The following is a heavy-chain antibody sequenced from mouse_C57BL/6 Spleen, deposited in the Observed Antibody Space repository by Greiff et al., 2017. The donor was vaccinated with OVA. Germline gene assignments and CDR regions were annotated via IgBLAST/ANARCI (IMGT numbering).Heavy chain of an antibody. CDR2: IDPSASYT. V-gene: IGHV1-50*01. CDR1: GYTFTSYW. D-gene: IGHD1-1*01. Sequence: VQLQQPGAELVKPGASVKLSCKASGYTFTSYWMQWVKQRPGQGLEWIGEIDPSASYTNYNQKFKGKATLTVDTSSSTAYMQLSSLTSEDSAVYYCARMITTVDYAMDYWGQGTSVTVSS. J-gene: IGHJ4*01. CDR3: ARMITTVDYAMDY.